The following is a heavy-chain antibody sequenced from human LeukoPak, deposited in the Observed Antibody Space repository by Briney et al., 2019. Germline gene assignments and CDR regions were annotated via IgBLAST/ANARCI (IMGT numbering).Heavy chain of an antibody. V-gene: IGHV1-2*02. CDR3: ARGTLYGDTGFDY. J-gene: IGHJ4*02. CDR2: INPNSGGT. Sequence: ASVRVSCKTSGYTFSNFGINWVRQAPGQGLEWMGWINPNSGGTNYAQKFQGRVTMTRDTSISTAYMELSRLRSDDTAVYYCARGTLYGDTGFDYWGQGTLVTVSS. CDR1: GYTFSNFG. D-gene: IGHD4-17*01.